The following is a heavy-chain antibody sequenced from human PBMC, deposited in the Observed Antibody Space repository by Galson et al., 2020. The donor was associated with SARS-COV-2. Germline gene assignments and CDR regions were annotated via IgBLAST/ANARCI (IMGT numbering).Heavy chain of an antibody. Sequence: GGSLRLYCAASGFTLSSYAMSWVRQAPGKGLEWVSAISSSGASLYYADSVKGRFTISRDTSKNTLYLQMNGLRAEDTGIYYCARDRTYYYEVDYWGQGALVSV. CDR3: ARDRTYYYEVDY. J-gene: IGHJ4*02. V-gene: IGHV3-23*01. CDR1: GFTLSSYA. D-gene: IGHD3-22*01. CDR2: ISSSGASL.